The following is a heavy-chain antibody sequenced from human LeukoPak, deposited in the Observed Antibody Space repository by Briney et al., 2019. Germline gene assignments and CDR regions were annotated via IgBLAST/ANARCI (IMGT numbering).Heavy chain of an antibody. Sequence: PSETLSLTCAVYGGSFSGYYWSWIRQPARKGLEWIGRIYTSGSTNYNPSLKSRVTMSVDTSKNQFSLKLSSVTAADTAVYYCARWYGDYDGVVDYWGQGTLVTVSS. CDR2: IYTSGST. J-gene: IGHJ4*02. D-gene: IGHD4-17*01. V-gene: IGHV4-59*10. CDR1: GGSFSGYY. CDR3: ARWYGDYDGVVDY.